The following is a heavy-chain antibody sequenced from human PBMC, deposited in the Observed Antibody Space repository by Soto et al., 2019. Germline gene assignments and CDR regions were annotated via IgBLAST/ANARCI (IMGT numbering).Heavy chain of an antibody. CDR3: VQHIRGSIYDYFY. CDR2: ISGSGGDT. CDR1: GFTFSNYA. D-gene: IGHD5-18*01. V-gene: IGHV3-23*01. J-gene: IGHJ4*02. Sequence: GGSLRLSCGASGFTFSNYAMSWVRQAPGKGLEWVSGISGSGGDTYYADSVKGRFTISRDNSKNTLYLQLNSLRAEDTAVYYCVQHIRGSIYDYFYWGQGTLVTVSS.